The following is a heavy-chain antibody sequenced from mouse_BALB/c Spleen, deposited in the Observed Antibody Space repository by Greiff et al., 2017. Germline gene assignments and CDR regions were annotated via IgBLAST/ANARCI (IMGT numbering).Heavy chain of an antibody. V-gene: IGHV5-6-3*01. CDR3: ERDQDDGGAWFAY. J-gene: IGHJ3*01. CDR2: INSYGGST. CDR1: GFTFSSYG. Sequence: EVMLVESGGGLVQPGGSLKLSCAASGFTFSSYGMSWVRQTPDKRLELVATINSYGGSTYYPDSVKGRFTISRDTAKTTLYLQMSSLKSEDTAMYYCERDQDDGGAWFAYWGQGTLVTVSA. D-gene: IGHD1-2*01.